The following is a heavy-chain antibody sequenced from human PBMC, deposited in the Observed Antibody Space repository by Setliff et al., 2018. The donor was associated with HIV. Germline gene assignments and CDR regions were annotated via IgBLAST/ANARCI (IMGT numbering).Heavy chain of an antibody. CDR1: GSSVTNNY. Sequence: SETLSLTCTVSGSSVTNNYWSWIRHAPGKGLEWRGYVHSCGSTNYNPSLKSRVTMSVDTAKNQLSLKVASVTAADTALSFCARATECACDLLTAFWFFDAWGQGTPVTVSS. D-gene: IGHD3-9*01. CDR2: VHSCGST. J-gene: IGHJ4*02. V-gene: IGHV4-59*02. CDR3: ARATECACDLLTAFWFFDA.